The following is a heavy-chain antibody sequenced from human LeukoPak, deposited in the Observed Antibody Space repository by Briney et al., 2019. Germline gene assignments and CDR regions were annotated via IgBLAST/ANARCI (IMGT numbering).Heavy chain of an antibody. V-gene: IGHV3-30-3*01. D-gene: IGHD3-9*01. CDR3: ARGRDILTGYSIFDY. CDR1: GFTFSSYT. J-gene: IGHJ4*02. CDR2: ISYDGSNK. Sequence: GGSLRLSCAASGFTFSSYTMHWVRQAPGKGLEWVAVISYDGSNKYYADSVKGRFTISRDNSKNTLYLQMNSLRAEDTAVYYCARGRDILTGYSIFDYWGQGTLVTVSS.